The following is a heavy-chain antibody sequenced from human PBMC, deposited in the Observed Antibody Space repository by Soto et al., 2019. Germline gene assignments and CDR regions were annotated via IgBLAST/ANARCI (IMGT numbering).Heavy chain of an antibody. CDR2: ISAYNGNT. J-gene: IGHJ5*02. D-gene: IGHD2-15*01. CDR1: GYTFTSYG. CDR3: SGEGYCSGGSWYSNWFDP. V-gene: IGHV1-18*01. Sequence: QVQLVQSGAEVKKPGASVKVSCKASGYTFTSYGIIWVRQAPGQGLEWLGWISAYNGNTNYAQKLQGRVTMTTDTTTSTDYMELRSLRSDDTAVYCWSGEGYCSGGSWYSNWFDPCGQGTLVTVSS.